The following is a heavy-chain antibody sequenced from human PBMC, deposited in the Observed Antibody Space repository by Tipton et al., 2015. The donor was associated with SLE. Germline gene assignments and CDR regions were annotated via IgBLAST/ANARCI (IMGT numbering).Heavy chain of an antibody. J-gene: IGHJ2*01. V-gene: IGHV4-59*01. CDR3: ARYSLTNWHLDL. CDR1: GGSMSTYY. Sequence: TLSLTCTVSGGSMSTYYWSWIRLPPGKGLEWIGYIYYSGGTSYNPSLNSRVTISVDTSRNQFSRKLTSVTAADSAVYYCARYSLTNWHLDLWGRGTLVTVSS. CDR2: IYYSGGT. D-gene: IGHD2-15*01.